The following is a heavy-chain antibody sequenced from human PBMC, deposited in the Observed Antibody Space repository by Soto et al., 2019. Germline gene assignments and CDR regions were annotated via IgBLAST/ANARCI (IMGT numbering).Heavy chain of an antibody. Sequence: QVQLVQSGAEVKKPGSSVKVSCKASGGTFSSYAISWVRQAPGQGLEWMGGIITIFGTANYAQKFQGRVTITADESTSTAYMELSSLRSEDTAVYYCARVGYCSGGSCYSGGMDVWGQGTTVTVSS. CDR3: ARVGYCSGGSCYSGGMDV. CDR1: GGTFSSYA. J-gene: IGHJ6*02. D-gene: IGHD2-15*01. CDR2: IITIFGTA. V-gene: IGHV1-69*12.